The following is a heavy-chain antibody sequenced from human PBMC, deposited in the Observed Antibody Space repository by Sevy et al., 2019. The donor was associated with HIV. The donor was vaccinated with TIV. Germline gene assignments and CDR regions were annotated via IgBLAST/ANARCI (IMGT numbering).Heavy chain of an antibody. CDR1: GYTFTGYY. V-gene: IGHV1-2*06. J-gene: IGHJ6*02. CDR2: INPNSGGT. D-gene: IGHD4-4*01. Sequence: ASVKVSCKASGYTFTGYYMHWVRQAPGQGLEWMGRINPNSGGTNYAQKFQGRVTMTRDTSISTAYMELSRLRSDDTAVYYCARGSVTGTTFSGLYYYGMDVWGQGTTVTVSS. CDR3: ARGSVTGTTFSGLYYYGMDV.